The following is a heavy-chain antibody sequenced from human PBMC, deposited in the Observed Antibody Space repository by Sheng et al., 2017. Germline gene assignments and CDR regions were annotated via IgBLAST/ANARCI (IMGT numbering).Heavy chain of an antibody. V-gene: IGHV3-30*01. CDR1: GFTFSSYA. CDR2: ISYDGSNK. Sequence: QVQLVESGGGVVQPGRSLRLSCAASGFTFSSYAMHWVRQAPGKGLEWVAVISYDGSNKYYADSVKGRFTISRDNSKNTLYLQMNSLRAEDTAVYYCARAKGWSYSSIDYWAREPWSP. J-gene: IGHJ4*02. D-gene: IGHD1-26*01. CDR3: ARAKGWSYSSIDY.